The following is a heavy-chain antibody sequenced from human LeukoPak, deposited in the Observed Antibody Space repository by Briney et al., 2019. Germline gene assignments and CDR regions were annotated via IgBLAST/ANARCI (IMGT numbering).Heavy chain of an antibody. CDR2: FDPEDGET. Sequence: ASVKVSCEVSGYTLTELSMHWVRQAPGKGLERMGGFDPEDGETIYAQKFQGRVTMTEDTSTDTAYMELSSLRSEDTAVYYCATAGYCSGGSCYHREVDYWGQGTLVTVSS. CDR1: GYTLTELS. V-gene: IGHV1-24*01. D-gene: IGHD2-15*01. CDR3: ATAGYCSGGSCYHREVDY. J-gene: IGHJ4*02.